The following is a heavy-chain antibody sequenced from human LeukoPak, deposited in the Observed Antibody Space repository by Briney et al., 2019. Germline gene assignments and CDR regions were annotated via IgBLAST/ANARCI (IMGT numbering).Heavy chain of an antibody. CDR1: GGSISSYY. D-gene: IGHD3-9*01. Sequence: PSETLSLTCTVSGGSISSYYWSWIRQPPGKGLEWIGYIYYSGSTNYNPSLKSRVTISVDTSKNQFSLKLSSVTAADTAVYYCARVSSRLRYFDPYGLSPFDYWGQGTLVTVSS. CDR3: ARVSSRLRYFDPYGLSPFDY. CDR2: IYYSGST. V-gene: IGHV4-59*01. J-gene: IGHJ4*02.